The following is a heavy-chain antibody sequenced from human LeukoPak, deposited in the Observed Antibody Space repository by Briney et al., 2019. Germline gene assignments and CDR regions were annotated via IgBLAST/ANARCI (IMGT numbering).Heavy chain of an antibody. V-gene: IGHV2-70*01. Sequence: SAPALIYPTPTLTLTCTFSGFSLSTSGMCVSWIRQPPGKALEWLSHIAWDDDKYYSTSLKTRLTISQYTSKNQVVLTMTNMDPVDTATYYCARMPYYDSSGYYLHDAFDIWGQGTMVTVSS. CDR1: GFSLSTSGMC. J-gene: IGHJ3*02. CDR3: ARMPYYDSSGYYLHDAFDI. CDR2: IAWDDDK. D-gene: IGHD3-22*01.